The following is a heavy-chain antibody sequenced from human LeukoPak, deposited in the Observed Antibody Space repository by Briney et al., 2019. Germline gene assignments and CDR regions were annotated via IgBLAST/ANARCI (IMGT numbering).Heavy chain of an antibody. D-gene: IGHD4-23*01. Sequence: GGSLRLSCAASGFTFSSYGVHWVRQAPGKGLEWVSLIYVDGRTYYADSVKGRFTISRDNSKNTLYPQVNSLRAEDTAVYYCARRGDGGRSFDYWGQGTLVTVSS. J-gene: IGHJ4*02. CDR2: IYVDGRT. V-gene: IGHV3-53*01. CDR3: ARRGDGGRSFDY. CDR1: GFTFSSYG.